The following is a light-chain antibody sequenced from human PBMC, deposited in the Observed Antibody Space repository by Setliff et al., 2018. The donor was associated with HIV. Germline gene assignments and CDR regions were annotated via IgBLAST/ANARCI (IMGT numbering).Light chain of an antibody. CDR2: QAS. J-gene: IGLJ1*01. CDR1: SGDVGRYNL. V-gene: IGLV2-23*01. Sequence: HSALPQPASVSGSPGQSSTISCTGTSGDVGRYNLVSWYQQQPGKPPKLMIYQASKRPSGVSNRFSGSKSGNTASLTISGLQAEDEADYYCCSNTGSNTYVFGTGTKVTV. CDR3: CSNTGSNTYV.